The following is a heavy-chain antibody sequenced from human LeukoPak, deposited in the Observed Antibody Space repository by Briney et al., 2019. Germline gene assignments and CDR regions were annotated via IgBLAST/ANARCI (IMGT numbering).Heavy chain of an antibody. CDR2: IWYDGSNK. J-gene: IGHJ4*02. CDR1: GFTFSSYG. Sequence: PGRSLRLSCAASGFTFSSYGMHWVRQAPGEGLEWVAVIWYDGSNKYYADSVKGRFTISRDNSKNTLYLQMNSLRAEDTAVYYCARETWERNYYFDYWGQGTLVTVSS. D-gene: IGHD1-26*01. V-gene: IGHV3-33*01. CDR3: ARETWERNYYFDY.